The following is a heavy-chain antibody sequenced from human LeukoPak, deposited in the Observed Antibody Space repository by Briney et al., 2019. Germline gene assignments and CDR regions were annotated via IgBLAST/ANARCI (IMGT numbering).Heavy chain of an antibody. J-gene: IGHJ6*02. CDR2: IYHSGST. V-gene: IGHV4-30-2*01. D-gene: IGHD6-13*01. CDR3: ARTLAGSSWSYYYYYYGMDV. CDR1: GGSISSGGYS. Sequence: SQTLSLTCAVSGGSISSGGYSWSWIRQPPGKGLEWIGYIYHSGSTYYNPSLKSRVIISVDRSKNQFSLKLSSVTAADTAVYYCARTLAGSSWSYYYYYYGMDVWGQGTTVTVSS.